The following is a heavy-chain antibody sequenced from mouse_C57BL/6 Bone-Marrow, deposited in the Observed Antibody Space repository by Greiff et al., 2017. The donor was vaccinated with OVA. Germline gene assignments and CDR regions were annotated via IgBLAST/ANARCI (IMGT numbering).Heavy chain of an antibody. CDR3: AREDYGSSLHGDFDV. CDR2: INPSSGYT. J-gene: IGHJ1*03. CDR1: GYTFTSYW. Sequence: QVQLQQSGAELAKPGASVKLSCKASGYTFTSYWMHWVKQRPGQGLEWIGYINPSSGYTKYNQKFKDKATLTADKSSSTAYMQLCSLTYEDSAVYYCAREDYGSSLHGDFDVWGTGTTVTVSS. D-gene: IGHD1-1*01. V-gene: IGHV1-7*01.